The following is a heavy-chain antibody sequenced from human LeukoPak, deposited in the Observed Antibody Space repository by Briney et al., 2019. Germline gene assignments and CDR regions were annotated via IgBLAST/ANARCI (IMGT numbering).Heavy chain of an antibody. CDR2: IIPIFGTA. J-gene: IGHJ3*02. Sequence: EASVKVSCKASGGTFSSYAISWVRQAPGQGLEWMGGIIPIFGTANYAQKFQGRVTITADESTSTAYMELSSLRSEDTAVYYCARDTIFGVDHDAFDIWGQGTMVTVSS. D-gene: IGHD3-3*01. CDR1: GGTFSSYA. CDR3: ARDTIFGVDHDAFDI. V-gene: IGHV1-69*13.